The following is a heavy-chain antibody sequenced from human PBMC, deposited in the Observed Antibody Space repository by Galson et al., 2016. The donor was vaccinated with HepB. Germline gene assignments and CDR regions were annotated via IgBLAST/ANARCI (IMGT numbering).Heavy chain of an antibody. Sequence: SLRLSCAASGFTFSSYTMNWVRQAPGKGPEWVSSISSSSRYKYYADSVKGRFTISRDNAKKSVYLQMKSLRAEDTAVYFCARVFGGDQDYLWGTYEDHWGQGTLVTVSS. CDR3: ARVFGGDQDYLWGTYEDH. V-gene: IGHV3-21*01. J-gene: IGHJ4*02. D-gene: IGHD3-16*01. CDR1: GFTFSSYT. CDR2: ISSSSRYK.